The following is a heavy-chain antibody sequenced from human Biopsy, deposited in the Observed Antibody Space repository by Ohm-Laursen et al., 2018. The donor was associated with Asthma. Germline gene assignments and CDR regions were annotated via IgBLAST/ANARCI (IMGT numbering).Heavy chain of an antibody. CDR3: ARGPELDV. CDR2: TNERGVT. CDR1: PGSFSGFF. J-gene: IGHJ6*02. V-gene: IGHV4-34*01. Sequence: SDTLSLTCDVYPGSFSGFFWTWIRQSPGKGLEWIGETNERGVTNNNPSLKSRVNISIDTYWNRVSLKLTSVTAADTAVYYCARGPELDVWGQGTTVTVSS.